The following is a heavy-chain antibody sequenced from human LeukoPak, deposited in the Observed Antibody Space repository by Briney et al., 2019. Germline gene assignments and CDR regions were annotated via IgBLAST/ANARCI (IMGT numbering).Heavy chain of an antibody. CDR3: ARDLGSQQQLVGGAFDI. D-gene: IGHD6-13*01. V-gene: IGHV4-39*07. CDR1: GGSISSSSYY. J-gene: IGHJ3*02. CDR2: IYYSGST. Sequence: SETLSLTCTVSGGSISSSSYYWGWIRQPPGKGLEWIGSIYYSGSTYYNPSLKSRVTISVDTSKNQFSLKLSSVTAADTAVYYCARDLGSQQQLVGGAFDIWGQGTMVTVSS.